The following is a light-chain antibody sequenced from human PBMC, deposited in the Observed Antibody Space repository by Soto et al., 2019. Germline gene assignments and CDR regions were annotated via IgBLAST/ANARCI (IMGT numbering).Light chain of an antibody. CDR1: SSNIGAGYD. V-gene: IGLV1-40*01. J-gene: IGLJ2*01. CDR3: QSYDSSLSGSV. CDR2: GNS. Sequence: QSVLTQPPSVSGAPGQRVTISCTGSSSNIGAGYDVHWYQQLPGTAPKLLIYGNSKRPSGVPDRFSGSKSGTSASLAITGLQAEDEADYYCQSYDSSLSGSVFGGGTKLTDL.